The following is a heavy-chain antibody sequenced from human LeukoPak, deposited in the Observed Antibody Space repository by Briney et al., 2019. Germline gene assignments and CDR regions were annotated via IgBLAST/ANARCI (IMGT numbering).Heavy chain of an antibody. J-gene: IGHJ4*02. D-gene: IGHD1-1*01. Sequence: ASVRLSCKASGYTFTDFYIHWVRQAPGQGLEWMGCINPNSGVTTYAQGFQGRVTMTRDTAIKTAYLDLARLTSDDTAVYYCMRDPLLPVPGRQGDSWGQGTLVTVSS. CDR2: INPNSGVT. V-gene: IGHV1-2*02. CDR1: GYTFTDFY. CDR3: MRDPLLPVPGRQGDS.